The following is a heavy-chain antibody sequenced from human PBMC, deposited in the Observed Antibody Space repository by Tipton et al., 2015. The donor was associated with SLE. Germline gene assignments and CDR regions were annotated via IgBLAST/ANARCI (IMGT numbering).Heavy chain of an antibody. Sequence: SLRLSCAASGFTFSDYYMSWIRQAPGKGLEWISYISNSGSTIYYADSVKGRFTISRDNAKNSLDLQMNSLRAEDTAVYYCARLESNWHFDVWGRGTLVTVS. V-gene: IGHV3-11*01. D-gene: IGHD2/OR15-2a*01. CDR3: ARLESNWHFDV. J-gene: IGHJ2*01. CDR2: ISNSGSTI. CDR1: GFTFSDYY.